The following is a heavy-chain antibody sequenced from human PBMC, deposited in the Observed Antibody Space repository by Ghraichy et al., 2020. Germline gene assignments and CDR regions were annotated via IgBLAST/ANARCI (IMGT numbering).Heavy chain of an antibody. V-gene: IGHV3-48*02. Sequence: GGSLRLSCAASGFTFSSYSMNWVRQAPGKGLEWVSYISSSSSTIYYADSVKGRFTISRDNAKNSLYLQMNSLRDEDTAVYYCARDLSSNYYYGMDVWGQGTPVTVSS. J-gene: IGHJ6*02. CDR1: GFTFSSYS. CDR3: ARDLSSNYYYGMDV. CDR2: ISSSSSTI.